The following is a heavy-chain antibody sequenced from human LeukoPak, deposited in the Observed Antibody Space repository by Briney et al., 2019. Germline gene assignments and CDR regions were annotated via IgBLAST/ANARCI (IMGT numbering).Heavy chain of an antibody. CDR2: ISYDGSNK. V-gene: IGHV3-30*03. CDR3: ARAAWGDYPGGY. CDR1: GFTFSSYG. J-gene: IGHJ4*02. D-gene: IGHD4-17*01. Sequence: GGFLRLSCAASGFTFSSYGMHWVRQAPGKGLEWVAVISYDGSNKYYADSVKGRFTISRDNSKNTLYLQMNSLRAEDTAVYYCARAAWGDYPGGYWGQGTLVTASS.